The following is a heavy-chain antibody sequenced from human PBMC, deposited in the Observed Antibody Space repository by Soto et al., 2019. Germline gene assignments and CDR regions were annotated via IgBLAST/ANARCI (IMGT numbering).Heavy chain of an antibody. V-gene: IGHV1-3*01. CDR3: AREYSSSSRVGYYYMDV. CDR1: GYTFTSYA. Sequence: ASVKVSCKASGYTFTSYAIHWVRQAPGQRLEWMGWINAGNGNTKYSQKFQGRVTITRDTSASTAYMELSSLRSEDTAVYYCAREYSSSSRVGYYYMDVWGKGTTVTVSS. CDR2: INAGNGNT. D-gene: IGHD6-6*01. J-gene: IGHJ6*03.